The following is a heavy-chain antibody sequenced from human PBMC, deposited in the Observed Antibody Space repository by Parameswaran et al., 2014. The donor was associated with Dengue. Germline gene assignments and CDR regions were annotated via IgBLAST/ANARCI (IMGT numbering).Heavy chain of an antibody. CDR2: MNPNSGDT. Sequence: WVRQAPGQGLEWMGRMNPNSGDTHSAPKFRGRVTMTRDASLNTAYLELSGLRSDDTAVYYCARDRWREYYGPTHYCDSWGQGTLVTVAS. D-gene: IGHD3-10*01. J-gene: IGHJ4*02. CDR3: ARDRWREYYGPTHYCDS. V-gene: IGHV1-2*06.